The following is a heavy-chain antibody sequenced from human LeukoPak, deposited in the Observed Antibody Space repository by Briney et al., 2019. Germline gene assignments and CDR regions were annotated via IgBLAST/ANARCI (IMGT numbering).Heavy chain of an antibody. Sequence: SVRVSCKASGGTFSTFGISWVRQAPGQGLEWMGGIIPMSGTVNNAQKFQGRVTITADKSTGTAYMELSSLRSDDTAVYYCARETGYAYGRAPLDYWGQGTLVTVSS. CDR2: IIPMSGTV. CDR3: ARETGYAYGRAPLDY. CDR1: GGTFSTFG. J-gene: IGHJ4*02. V-gene: IGHV1-69*06. D-gene: IGHD5-18*01.